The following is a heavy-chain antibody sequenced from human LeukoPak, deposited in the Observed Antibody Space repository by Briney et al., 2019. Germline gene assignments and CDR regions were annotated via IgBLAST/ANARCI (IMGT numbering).Heavy chain of an antibody. Sequence: GGSLRLSCAASGFAFDSHAMSWVRQAPGKGLEWVSAISGGGGNTYYADSVKGRFTISRDNSKNTLYLQMNSLRAEDTAVYYCGKNRYSGSLSPFDIWGQGTMVTVSS. CDR3: GKNRYSGSLSPFDI. CDR2: ISGGGGNT. J-gene: IGHJ3*02. V-gene: IGHV3-23*01. D-gene: IGHD1-26*01. CDR1: GFAFDSHA.